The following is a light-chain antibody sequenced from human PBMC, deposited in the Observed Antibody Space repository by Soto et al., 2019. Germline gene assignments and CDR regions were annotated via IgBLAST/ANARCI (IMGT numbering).Light chain of an antibody. J-gene: IGKJ1*01. Sequence: EIVLTQSPGTLSLSPGERATLSCRASQSVDSSYLAWYQQKPGQAPRLLIYGASSRATGIPDRFSGSGSGADFSLTISRLEPEDFAVYFCQQYGSSRWTFGQGPKVEIK. CDR3: QQYGSSRWT. V-gene: IGKV3-20*01. CDR2: GAS. CDR1: QSVDSSY.